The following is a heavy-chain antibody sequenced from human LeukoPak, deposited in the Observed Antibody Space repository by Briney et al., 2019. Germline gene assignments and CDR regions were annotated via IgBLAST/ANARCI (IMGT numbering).Heavy chain of an antibody. CDR3: ARQTDSSSWIHPRYYFDY. J-gene: IGHJ4*02. Sequence: GASVKVSCKASGYTVTSYYMHWVRQAPGQGLEWMGILNPSGGSTSYAQKFQGRVAMTRDTSTSTVYMELSSLRSEDTAVYYCARQTDSSSWIHPRYYFDYWGQGTLVTVSS. CDR1: GYTVTSYY. CDR2: LNPSGGST. V-gene: IGHV1-46*01. D-gene: IGHD6-13*01.